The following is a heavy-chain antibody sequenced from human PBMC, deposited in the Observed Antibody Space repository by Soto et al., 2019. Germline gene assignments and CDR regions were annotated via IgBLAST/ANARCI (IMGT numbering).Heavy chain of an antibody. Sequence: QVQLVESGAEVKKPGASVKVSCKASGYTFTNYGISWVRQAPGQGLEWMGWISGYNGNTKYAQKFQGRVTMTTDTPTNTAYMDLRSLRSDDTAVYYCASDREYYYDRSGNYYYHYGMDVWGQGTTVTVS. CDR3: ASDREYYYDRSGNYYYHYGMDV. D-gene: IGHD3-22*01. V-gene: IGHV1-18*04. CDR2: ISGYNGNT. J-gene: IGHJ6*02. CDR1: GYTFTNYG.